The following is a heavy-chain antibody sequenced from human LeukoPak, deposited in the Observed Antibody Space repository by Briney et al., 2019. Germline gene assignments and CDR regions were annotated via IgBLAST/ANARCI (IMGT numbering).Heavy chain of an antibody. CDR1: GGSMSRYY. Sequence: SETLALTCTVSGGSMSRYYWSWIRQPPGKGLEWIGYMYYSGSTKYNPSLKSRVTISVDTSKNQFSLKLSSVTAADTAVYYCARSNTGSYLDYWGRGTVVTVSS. CDR3: ARSNTGSYLDY. J-gene: IGHJ4*02. CDR2: MYYSGST. V-gene: IGHV4-59*01. D-gene: IGHD4/OR15-4a*01.